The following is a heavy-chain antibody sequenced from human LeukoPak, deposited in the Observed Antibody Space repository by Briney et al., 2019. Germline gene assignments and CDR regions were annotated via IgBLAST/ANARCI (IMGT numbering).Heavy chain of an antibody. Sequence: PSETLSLTCTVSGGSISSGSYYWSWIRQPAGKGLEWIGRIYTSGSTNYNPSLKSRVTISVDTSKNQFSLKLSSVTAADTAVYYCARDRGYYDSSGYYAYYFDYWGQGTLATVSS. CDR1: GGSISSGSYY. CDR2: IYTSGST. CDR3: ARDRGYYDSSGYYAYYFDY. V-gene: IGHV4-61*02. D-gene: IGHD3-22*01. J-gene: IGHJ4*02.